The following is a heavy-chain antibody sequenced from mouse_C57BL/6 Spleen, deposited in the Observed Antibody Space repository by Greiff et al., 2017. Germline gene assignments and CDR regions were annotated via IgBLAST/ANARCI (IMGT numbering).Heavy chain of an antibody. Sequence: VQLQQPGAELVRPGSSVKLSCKASGYTFTSYWMHWVKQRPIQGLEWIGNIDPSDSETHYNQKFKDKATLTVDKSSSTAYMQLSSLTSEDSAVYYCARYYGDYYAMDYWGQGTSVNVSS. CDR3: ARYYGDYYAMDY. CDR1: GYTFTSYW. V-gene: IGHV1-52*01. D-gene: IGHD1-2*01. CDR2: IDPSDSET. J-gene: IGHJ4*01.